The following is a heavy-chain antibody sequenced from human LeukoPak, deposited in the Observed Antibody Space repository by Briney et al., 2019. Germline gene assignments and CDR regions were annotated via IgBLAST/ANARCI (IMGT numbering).Heavy chain of an antibody. V-gene: IGHV1-2*06. CDR3: ARVVYYGSGSYADY. CDR2: INPNSGGT. CDR1: GYTFTGYY. J-gene: IGHJ4*02. Sequence: GASVKVSCKASGYTFTGYYMHWVRQAPGQGLEWMGRINPNSGGTNYAQKFQGRVTMTKDTSLSTAYMELSRLRSDDTAVYYCARVVYYGSGSYADYWGQGTLVTVSS. D-gene: IGHD3-10*01.